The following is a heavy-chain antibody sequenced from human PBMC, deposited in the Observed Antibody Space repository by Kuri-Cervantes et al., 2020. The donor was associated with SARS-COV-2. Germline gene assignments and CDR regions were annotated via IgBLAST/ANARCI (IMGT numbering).Heavy chain of an antibody. J-gene: IGHJ6*02. CDR3: AKPSRSQGRGPGMDV. CDR1: GFIFGDYA. D-gene: IGHD1-14*01. V-gene: IGHV3-23*01. CDR2: ISGSGGST. Sequence: GESLKISCTASGFIFGDYAMSWVRQAPGKGLEWVSAISGSGGSTYYADSVKGRFTISRDNSKNTLYLQMNSLRAEDTAVYYCAKPSRSQGRGPGMDVWGQGTTVTVSS.